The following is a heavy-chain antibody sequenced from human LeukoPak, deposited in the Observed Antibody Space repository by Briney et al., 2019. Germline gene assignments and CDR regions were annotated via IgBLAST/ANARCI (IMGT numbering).Heavy chain of an antibody. Sequence: GGSLRLSCAASGFTFSSYAMSWVRQAPGKGLEWVSAISGSGGSTYYADSVKGRFTISRDNSKNTLYLQMNSLRAEDTAVYYCARSIAVAGAYTGWGQGTLVTVSS. V-gene: IGHV3-23*01. CDR2: ISGSGGST. CDR3: ARSIAVAGAYTG. J-gene: IGHJ4*02. D-gene: IGHD6-19*01. CDR1: GFTFSSYA.